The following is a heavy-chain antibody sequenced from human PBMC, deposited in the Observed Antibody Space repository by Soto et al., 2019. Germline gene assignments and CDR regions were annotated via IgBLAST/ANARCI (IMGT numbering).Heavy chain of an antibody. J-gene: IGHJ6*02. CDR1: GGTLSSYA. Sequence: QVHLVQSGSEVRKPGSSVKVSCKDSGGTLSSYAITWVRLAPGQGLEWMEGIIPIFNIPDYAQKFQGRVSITADKATSTAYMELSNLRPEDTAIYYCAKARGYGSGRNNHYYGMDVWGQGTTVTVSS. CDR3: AKARGYGSGRNNHYYGMDV. V-gene: IGHV1-69*17. CDR2: IIPIFNIP. D-gene: IGHD3-10*01.